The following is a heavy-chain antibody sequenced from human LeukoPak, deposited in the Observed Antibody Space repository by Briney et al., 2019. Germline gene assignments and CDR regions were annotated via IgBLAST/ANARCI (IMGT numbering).Heavy chain of an antibody. CDR3: VADGRDGYNIYFHH. D-gene: IGHD5-24*01. J-gene: IGHJ1*01. CDR2: IYSGGTT. CDR1: GFTVGSSY. Sequence: PGGSLRLSCAASGFTVGSSYMNWVRQAPGKGLEWVSVIYSGGTTYYADSVKGRFTVSRDNSKSTVYLQMSSLRAEDTAVYYCVADGRDGYNIYFHHRGQGTLVTVSS. V-gene: IGHV3-53*05.